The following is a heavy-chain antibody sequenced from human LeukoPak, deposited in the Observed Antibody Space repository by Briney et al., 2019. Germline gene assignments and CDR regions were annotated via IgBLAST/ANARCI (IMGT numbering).Heavy chain of an antibody. CDR1: GFTFNKFA. CDR3: AKDNRPGFDV. J-gene: IGHJ3*01. V-gene: IGHV3-23*01. Sequence: PGGSLRLSCAASGFTFNKFAMTWVRQAPGKGLQWVSAITESGGATYYADSVKGRFTITRDTSKNTLSLQMNSLRTEDTAIYYCAKDNRPGFDVWGQGTMVTVSS. CDR2: ITESGGAT.